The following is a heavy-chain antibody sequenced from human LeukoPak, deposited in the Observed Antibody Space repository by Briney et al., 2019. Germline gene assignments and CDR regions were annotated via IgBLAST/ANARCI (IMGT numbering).Heavy chain of an antibody. V-gene: IGHV3-21*01. J-gene: IGHJ5*01. D-gene: IGHD4-17*01. CDR3: ARPARGDYVENWFDS. Sequence: GGSLRLSCAASGFTFSSYSMNWVRQAPGKGLEWVSSISSSSSYIYYADSVKGRFTISRDNAKNSLYLQMNSLRAEDTAVYYCARPARGDYVENWFDSWGQGTLVTVSS. CDR2: ISSSSSYI. CDR1: GFTFSSYS.